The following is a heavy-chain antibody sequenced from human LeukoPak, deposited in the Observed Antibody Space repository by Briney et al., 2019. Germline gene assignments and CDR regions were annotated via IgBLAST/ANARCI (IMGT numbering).Heavy chain of an antibody. CDR3: ARDQMRPNYDFWSGPWGRAYYFDY. CDR1: GFTFSSYS. J-gene: IGHJ4*02. Sequence: PGGSLRLSCAASGFTFSSYSMNWVRQAPGKGLEWVSSISSSSSYIYYAGSVKGRFTISRDNAKNSLYLQMNSLRAEDTAVYYCARDQMRPNYDFWSGPWGRAYYFDYWGQGTLVTVSS. D-gene: IGHD3-3*01. CDR2: ISSSSSYI. V-gene: IGHV3-21*01.